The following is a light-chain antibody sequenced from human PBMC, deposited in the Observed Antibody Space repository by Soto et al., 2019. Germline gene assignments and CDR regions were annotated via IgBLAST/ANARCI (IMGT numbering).Light chain of an antibody. V-gene: IGLV2-8*01. J-gene: IGLJ1*01. CDR2: EVS. Sequence: QSVLTQPPSASGSPGQSVTISCTGTSSDVGGYNYVSWYQQHPGKAPKLMIYEVSKRPSGVPDRFSGSKSGNTASLTVSGLQAEDEADYYCSSYAGNKRYVFGPGTKVIVL. CDR3: SSYAGNKRYV. CDR1: SSDVGGYNY.